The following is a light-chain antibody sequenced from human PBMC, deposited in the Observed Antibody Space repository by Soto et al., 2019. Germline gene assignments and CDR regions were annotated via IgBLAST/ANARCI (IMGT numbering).Light chain of an antibody. CDR1: SSNIGSNP. J-gene: IGLJ2*01. V-gene: IGLV1-44*01. Sequence: QSVLTQPPSASGTPGQRVTISCPGSSSNIGSNPVSWYQQLPGTAPKSLIYSDNQRPSGVPDRISGSRSGTSASLAISGLQSEDEAEYYCAAWDDSLRGRVFGGGTKLTGL. CDR2: SDN. CDR3: AAWDDSLRGRV.